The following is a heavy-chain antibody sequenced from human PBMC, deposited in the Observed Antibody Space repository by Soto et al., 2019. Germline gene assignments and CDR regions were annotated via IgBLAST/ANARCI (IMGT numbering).Heavy chain of an antibody. Sequence: PGGSLRLSCAASGFTFSNYAMNWVRQAPGKGLEWVSAISGSGGSTYYADSVKGRFTISRDNSKNTLYVQMNSLRAEDTAVYYCTKNALQGAVADPNWFDPWGQGTLVTVSS. J-gene: IGHJ5*02. CDR2: ISGSGGST. CDR3: TKNALQGAVADPNWFDP. CDR1: GFTFSNYA. V-gene: IGHV3-23*01. D-gene: IGHD6-19*01.